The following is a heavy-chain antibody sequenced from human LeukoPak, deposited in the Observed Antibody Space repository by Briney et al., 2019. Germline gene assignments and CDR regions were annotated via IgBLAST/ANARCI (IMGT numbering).Heavy chain of an antibody. Sequence: GGSLRLSCVASGFTFSSYWMHWVRQDPRKGLVWVSRISGDGRNINYADSVRGRFTISRDNAKNTLYLQMNTLRVEDTAVYYCARGEYSSSWGYYYYYMDVWGKGTTVTVSS. CDR3: ARGEYSSSWGYYYYYMDV. V-gene: IGHV3-74*01. CDR2: ISGDGRNI. D-gene: IGHD6-6*01. CDR1: GFTFSSYW. J-gene: IGHJ6*03.